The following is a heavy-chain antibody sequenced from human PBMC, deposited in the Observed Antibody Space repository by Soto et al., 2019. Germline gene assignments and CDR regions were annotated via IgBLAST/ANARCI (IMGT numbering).Heavy chain of an antibody. CDR2: INHSGST. CDR3: ARGFTRYFDWLLTYGMDV. Sequence: SETLSLTCAVYGGSFSGCYWSWIRQPPGKGLEWIGEINHSGSTNYNPSLKSRVTISVDTSKNQFSLKLSSVTAADTAVYYCARGFTRYFDWLLTYGMDVWGQGTTVTVSS. J-gene: IGHJ6*02. CDR1: GGSFSGCY. D-gene: IGHD3-9*01. V-gene: IGHV4-34*01.